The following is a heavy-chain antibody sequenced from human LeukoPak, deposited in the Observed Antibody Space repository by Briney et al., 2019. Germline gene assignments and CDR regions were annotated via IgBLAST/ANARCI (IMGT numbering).Heavy chain of an antibody. Sequence: GGSLRLSCAASGFTFSSYAMHWVRQAPGKGLEWVAVISYDGSNKYYADSVKGRFTISRDNSKNTLYLQMNSLRAEDTAVYYCASGYCSGGSCYSGKLEHPFDYWGQGTLVTVSS. CDR2: ISYDGSNK. CDR1: GFTFSSYA. V-gene: IGHV3-30-3*01. D-gene: IGHD2-15*01. J-gene: IGHJ4*02. CDR3: ASGYCSGGSCYSGKLEHPFDY.